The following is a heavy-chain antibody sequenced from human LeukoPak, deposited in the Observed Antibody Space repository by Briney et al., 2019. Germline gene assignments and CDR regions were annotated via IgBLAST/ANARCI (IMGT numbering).Heavy chain of an antibody. CDR2: INHSRST. D-gene: IGHD6-19*01. J-gene: IGHJ4*02. V-gene: IGHV4-34*01. CDR1: GGSFSGYY. Sequence: SETLSLTCAVYGGSFSGYYWSWIRQPPGKGLEWIGEINHSRSTKYKSSLKSRVTISVDTSKNQFSLKLSSVTAADTAVYYCARGQQWLAPVDYWGQGTLVTVSS. CDR3: ARGQQWLAPVDY.